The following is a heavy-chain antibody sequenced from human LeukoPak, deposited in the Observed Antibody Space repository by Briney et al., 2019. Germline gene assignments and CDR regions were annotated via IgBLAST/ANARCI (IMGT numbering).Heavy chain of an antibody. CDR2: INAGNGNT. CDR3: ARADYGANWFDP. D-gene: IGHD4/OR15-4a*01. Sequence: ASVKVSCKASGYTSTGYYMHWVRQAPGQRLEWMGWINAGNGNTKYSQEFQGRVTITRDTSASTAYVELSSLRSEDMAVYYCARADYGANWFDPWGQGTLVTVSS. CDR1: GYTSTGYY. V-gene: IGHV1-3*03. J-gene: IGHJ5*02.